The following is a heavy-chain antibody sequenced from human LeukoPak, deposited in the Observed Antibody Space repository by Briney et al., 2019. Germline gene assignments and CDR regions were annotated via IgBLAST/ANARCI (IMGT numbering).Heavy chain of an antibody. J-gene: IGHJ4*02. CDR1: GYSISSGYY. V-gene: IGHV4-38-2*01. Sequence: SETLSLTCAVSGYSISSGYYWGWIPQPPGKGLEWIGSIYHSGSTYYNPSLKSRVTISVDTSKNQFSLKLSSVPAADTAVYYCARRNVVVPAAMRRGGHFDYWGQGTLVTVSS. CDR3: ARRNVVVPAAMRRGGHFDY. D-gene: IGHD2-2*01. CDR2: IYHSGST.